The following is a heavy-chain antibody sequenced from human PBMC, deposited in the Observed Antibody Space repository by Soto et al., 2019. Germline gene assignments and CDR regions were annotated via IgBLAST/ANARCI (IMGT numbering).Heavy chain of an antibody. J-gene: IGHJ6*02. D-gene: IGHD1-1*01. V-gene: IGHV3-53*01. Sequence: GGSLRLSCAASGFTVSSNYMSWVRQAPGKGLEWVSVIYSGGSTYYADSVKGRFTISRDNSKNTLYLQMNSLRAEDTAVYYCARELERGYYYGMDVWGQGTTVTVSS. CDR2: IYSGGST. CDR1: GFTVSSNY. CDR3: ARELERGYYYGMDV.